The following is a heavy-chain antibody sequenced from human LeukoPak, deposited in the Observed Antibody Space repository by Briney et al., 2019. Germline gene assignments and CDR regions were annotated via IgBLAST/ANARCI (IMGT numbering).Heavy chain of an antibody. CDR1: GFTFSSYG. J-gene: IGHJ3*02. D-gene: IGHD6-13*01. CDR3: AKEEAADGGAFDI. V-gene: IGHV3-30*18. CDR2: ISYDGSNE. Sequence: GGSLILSCAASGFTFSSYGMHWVRQAPGKGLEWVTVISYDGSNEYFADSVKGRFTISRDNSKNTLYLQMSSLRAEDTAVYYCAKEEAADGGAFDIWGQGTMVTVSS.